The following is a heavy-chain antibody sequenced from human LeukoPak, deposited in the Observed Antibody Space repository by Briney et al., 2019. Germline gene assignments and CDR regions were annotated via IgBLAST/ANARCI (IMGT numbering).Heavy chain of an antibody. J-gene: IGHJ4*02. Sequence: SETLSLTCAIYGGSFSGYYWSWIRQPPGKGLEWIGEINHSGSTNYNPSLKSRVTISVDTSKNQFSLKLSSVTAADTAVYHCARGKIEYDFWSGHRPFDYWGQGTLVTVSS. CDR3: ARGKIEYDFWSGHRPFDY. D-gene: IGHD3-3*01. CDR2: INHSGST. CDR1: GGSFSGYY. V-gene: IGHV4-34*01.